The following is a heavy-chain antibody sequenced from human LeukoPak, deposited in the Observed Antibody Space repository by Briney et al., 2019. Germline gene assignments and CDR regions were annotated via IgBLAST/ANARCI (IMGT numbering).Heavy chain of an antibody. J-gene: IGHJ6*02. Sequence: PSQTLSLTCTVSGGSISSGDYYWSWIRQPPGKGLEWIGYIYYSGSTYYNPSLKSRVTISVDTSKNQFSLKLSSVTAADTAAYYCASSIAAAGDGMDVWGQGTTVTVSS. CDR3: ASSIAAAGDGMDV. CDR1: GGSISSGDYY. V-gene: IGHV4-30-4*01. CDR2: IYYSGST. D-gene: IGHD6-13*01.